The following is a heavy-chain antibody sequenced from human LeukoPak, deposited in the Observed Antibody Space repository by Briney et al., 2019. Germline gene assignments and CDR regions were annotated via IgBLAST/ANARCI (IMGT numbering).Heavy chain of an antibody. CDR2: ISGLGGST. D-gene: IGHD6-13*01. Sequence: GGSVSLACAVSGFTFSIYAMSWVSRAPGKGLEWGSAISGLGGSTYYADSVKGRFTISRDNSKNTLYLQMNSLRAEYTAVYYCAKEVWYSSSWYYFDSWGQGTLVTVSS. J-gene: IGHJ4*02. CDR3: AKEVWYSSSWYYFDS. CDR1: GFTFSIYA. V-gene: IGHV3-23*01.